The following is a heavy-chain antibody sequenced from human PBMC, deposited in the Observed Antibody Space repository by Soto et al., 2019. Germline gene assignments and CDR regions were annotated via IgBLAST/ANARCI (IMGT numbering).Heavy chain of an antibody. J-gene: IGHJ5*02. V-gene: IGHV1-8*01. CDR1: GYTFTSYD. CDR2: MNPNSGNT. CDR3: XXXLXWSRSLDP. Sequence: QVQLVQSGAEVKKPGASVKVSCKASGYTFTSYDINWVRQATGQGLEWMGWMNPNSGNTGYAQKFQGRVTMTRNTSISTAYMELSSLXXXXXXXXXXXXXLXWSRSLDPWGQGTLVTVSX.